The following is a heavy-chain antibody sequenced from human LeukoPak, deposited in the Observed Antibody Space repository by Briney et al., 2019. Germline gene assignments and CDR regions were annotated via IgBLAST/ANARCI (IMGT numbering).Heavy chain of an antibody. CDR3: ARGDFTMIVVVISAFDI. CDR2: ISYDGSNK. J-gene: IGHJ3*02. V-gene: IGHV3-30*19. D-gene: IGHD3-22*01. Sequence: GRSLRLSCVASGFTFTHYGFHWVRQTPGKGLEWVAVISYDGSNKYYADSVKGRFTISRDNSKNTLYLQMNSLRAEDTAVYYCARGDFTMIVVVISAFDIWGQGTMVTVSS. CDR1: GFTFTHYG.